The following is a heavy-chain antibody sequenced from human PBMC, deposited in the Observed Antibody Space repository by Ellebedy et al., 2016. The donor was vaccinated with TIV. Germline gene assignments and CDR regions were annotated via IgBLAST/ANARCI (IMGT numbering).Heavy chain of an antibody. V-gene: IGHV4-31*03. CDR1: GGSISSGGYY. J-gene: IGHJ6*02. CDR2: IYYSGST. CDR3: AKDYSGLHGMDV. D-gene: IGHD6-19*01. Sequence: MPSETLSLTCTVSGGSISSGGYYWSWIRQHPGKGLEWIGYIYYSGSTYYNPSLKSRVTISVDTSKNQFSLKLSSVTAADTAVYYCAKDYSGLHGMDVWGQGTTVTVSS.